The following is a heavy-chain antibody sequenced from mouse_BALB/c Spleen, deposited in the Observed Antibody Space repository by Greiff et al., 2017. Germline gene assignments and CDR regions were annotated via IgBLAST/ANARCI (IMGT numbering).Heavy chain of an antibody. CDR3: ARSGRLREAMDY. CDR2: INPSTGYT. D-gene: IGHD2-2*01. V-gene: IGHV1-7*01. Sequence: QVQLKESGAELAKPGASVKMSCKASGYTFTSYWMHWVKQRPGQGLEWIGYINPSTGYTEYNQKFKDKATLTADKSSSTAYMQLSSLTSEDSAVYYCARSGRLREAMDYWGQGTSVTVSS. CDR1: GYTFTSYW. J-gene: IGHJ4*01.